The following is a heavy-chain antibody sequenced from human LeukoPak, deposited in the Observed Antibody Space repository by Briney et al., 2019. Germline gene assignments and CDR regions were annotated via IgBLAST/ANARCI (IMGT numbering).Heavy chain of an antibody. V-gene: IGHV3-33*01. Sequence: PGGSLRLSCAASGFTFSSYGMHWVRQAPGKGLEWVAVIWHDGSNELYADSVKGRFTISRDSSKNTLYLQMNSLRAEDAAVYYCARENWYLDYWGQGTLVTVSS. CDR1: GFTFSSYG. D-gene: IGHD1-1*01. CDR2: IWHDGSNE. CDR3: ARENWYLDY. J-gene: IGHJ4*02.